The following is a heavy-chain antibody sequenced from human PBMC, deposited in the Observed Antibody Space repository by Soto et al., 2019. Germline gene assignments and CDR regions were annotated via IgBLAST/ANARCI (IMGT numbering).Heavy chain of an antibody. J-gene: IGHJ6*02. Sequence: ASVKVSCKASGGTFSSYAISWVRQAPGQGLEWMGRIIPILGIANYAQKFQGRVTITADKSTSTAYMELSSLRSEDTAVYYCARDLGRLPLREGLNYYYYYGMDVWGQGTTVTVSS. CDR3: ARDLGRLPLREGLNYYYYYGMDV. CDR2: IIPILGIA. V-gene: IGHV1-69*04. CDR1: GGTFSSYA. D-gene: IGHD5-12*01.